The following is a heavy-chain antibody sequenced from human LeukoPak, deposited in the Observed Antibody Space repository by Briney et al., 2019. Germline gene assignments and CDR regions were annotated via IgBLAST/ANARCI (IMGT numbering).Heavy chain of an antibody. D-gene: IGHD3-22*01. CDR3: ARDLRRYYDSSGFLDY. V-gene: IGHV4-59*01. CDR1: GGSISSYY. CDR2: IYYSGST. Sequence: SETLSLTCTVSGGSISSYYWSWIRQPPGKGLEWIGYIYYSGSTNYNPSLKSRVTISVDTSKNQFSLKLSSVTAADTAVYYCARDLRRYYDSSGFLDYWGQGTLVTVSS. J-gene: IGHJ4*02.